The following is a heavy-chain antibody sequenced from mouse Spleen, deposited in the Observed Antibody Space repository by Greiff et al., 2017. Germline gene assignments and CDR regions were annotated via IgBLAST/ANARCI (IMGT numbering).Heavy chain of an antibody. Sequence: VQLQQSGPELVKPGASVKISCKASGYTFTDYYMNWVKQSHGKSLEWIGDINPNNGGTSYNQKFKGKATLTVDKSSSTAYMELRSLTSEDSAVYYCARTIYYYGSMDYWGQGTTLTVSS. V-gene: IGHV1-26*01. D-gene: IGHD1-1*01. CDR1: GYTFTDYY. J-gene: IGHJ2*01. CDR3: ARTIYYYGSMDY. CDR2: INPNNGGT.